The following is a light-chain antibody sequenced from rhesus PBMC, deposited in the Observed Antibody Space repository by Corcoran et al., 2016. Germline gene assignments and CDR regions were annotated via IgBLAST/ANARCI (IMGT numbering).Light chain of an antibody. Sequence: DIQMTQSPSSLSASVGDTVTITCRASQTISSWLDWYQQKLGKAPNLLINKASSLQSGVPSRFSGSGSGTDFTLTISSLQPEDFATYYCLQYSSSPWTFGQGTKVEIK. J-gene: IGKJ1*01. CDR3: LQYSSSPWT. CDR1: QTISSW. CDR2: KAS. V-gene: IGKV1-22*01.